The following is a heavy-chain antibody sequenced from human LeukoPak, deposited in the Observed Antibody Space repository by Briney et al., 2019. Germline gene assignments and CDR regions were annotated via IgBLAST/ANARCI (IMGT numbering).Heavy chain of an antibody. CDR1: DFSFSSYN. V-gene: IGHV3-21*01. J-gene: IGHJ4*02. CDR2: ITSGSGYI. D-gene: IGHD6-19*01. Sequence: PGGSLRLSCAVSDFSFSSYNMNWVRQAPGKGLEWVSTITSGSGYIYYADSVKGRFTISRDNAKNSLYLQMNSLRAEDTAVYYCARDQSSSLFFWGQGTLVTVSS. CDR3: ARDQSSSLFF.